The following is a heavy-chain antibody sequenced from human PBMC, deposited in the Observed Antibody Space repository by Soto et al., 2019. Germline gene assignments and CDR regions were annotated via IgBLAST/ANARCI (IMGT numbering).Heavy chain of an antibody. CDR2: INEDGSGT. V-gene: IGHV3-74*01. CDR1: GFIFNKDW. CDR3: ARDILEI. Sequence: EVQLVESGGGLVQPGGSLRLSCAASGFIFNKDWMHWVRQAPGKGLVWVSRINEDGSGTSYADSVKGRFTISRDNAKNTVYLQMNSLRVDDTAVYYCARDILEIRGPGAMVTVSS. J-gene: IGHJ3*01.